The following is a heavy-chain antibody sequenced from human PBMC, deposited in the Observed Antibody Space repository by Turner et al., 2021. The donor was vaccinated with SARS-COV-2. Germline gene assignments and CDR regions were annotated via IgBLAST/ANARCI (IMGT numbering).Heavy chain of an antibody. CDR3: ARHPYYYDRDEAFDI. Sequence: QLQLQESGPGLVKPSETLSLTCTVSGGSISSSSYYWGWIRQPPGNGLEWIGSIYYSGSTYYNPSLKCRFTISVDTSKIQFSLRRSSVTAADTAAYYCARHPYYYDRDEAFDIWGQGTMVTFSS. V-gene: IGHV4-39*01. D-gene: IGHD3-22*01. CDR1: GGSISSSSYY. J-gene: IGHJ3*02. CDR2: IYYSGST.